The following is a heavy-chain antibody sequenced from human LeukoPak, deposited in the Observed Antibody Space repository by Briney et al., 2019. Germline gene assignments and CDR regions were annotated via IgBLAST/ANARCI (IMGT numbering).Heavy chain of an antibody. D-gene: IGHD3-9*01. CDR2: ISSSSSYI. J-gene: IGHJ4*02. CDR3: ARNHYDILTGFDY. CDR1: GFTFSSYS. Sequence: GGSLRLSCTASGFTFSSYSMNWVRQAPGKGLEWVSSISSSSSYIYYADSVKGRFTISRDNAKDSLYLQMNSLRAEDTAVYYCARNHYDILTGFDYWGQGTLVTVSS. V-gene: IGHV3-21*01.